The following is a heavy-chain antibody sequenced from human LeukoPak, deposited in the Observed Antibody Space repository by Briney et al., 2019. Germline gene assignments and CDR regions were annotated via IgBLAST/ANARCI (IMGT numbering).Heavy chain of an antibody. CDR3: ARDGLYLKAAAGTEAFDI. CDR1: GGSISSGGYY. CDR2: IYYSGST. J-gene: IGHJ3*02. V-gene: IGHV4-30-4*08. Sequence: SETLSLTCTVPGGSISSGGYYWSWIRQHPGKGLEWIGYIYYSGSTYYNPSLKSRITISVDTSKNQFSLRLSSVTAADTAVYYCARDGLYLKAAAGTEAFDIWGQGTMVTVSS. D-gene: IGHD6-13*01.